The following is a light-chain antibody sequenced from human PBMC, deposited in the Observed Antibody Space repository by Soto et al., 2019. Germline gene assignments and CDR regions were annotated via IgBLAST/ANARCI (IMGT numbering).Light chain of an antibody. Sequence: QSVLTQPPSVSGAPGQRVTISCTGRSFNIGAGYDVHWYQQLPGTAPKLLIYGNTNRPSGVPDRFSGSKSGTSASLAITGRQAEDEADYYCQSYDSSLSGFVFGGGTKVTVL. J-gene: IGLJ2*01. CDR3: QSYDSSLSGFV. V-gene: IGLV1-40*01. CDR2: GNT. CDR1: SFNIGAGYD.